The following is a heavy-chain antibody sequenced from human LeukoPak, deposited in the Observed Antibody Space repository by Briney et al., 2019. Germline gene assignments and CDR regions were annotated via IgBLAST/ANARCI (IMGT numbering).Heavy chain of an antibody. CDR3: ARGMTRIPVDY. D-gene: IGHD2-21*01. CDR1: GFTFSSYA. J-gene: IGHJ4*02. V-gene: IGHV3-30*01. CDR2: ISYDGSNK. Sequence: PGRSLRLSCAASGFTFSSYAMHWVRQAPGKGLEWVAVISYDGSNKYYADSVKGRFTISRDDSKNTLYLQMNSLRAEDTAVYYCARGMTRIPVDYWGQGTLVTVSS.